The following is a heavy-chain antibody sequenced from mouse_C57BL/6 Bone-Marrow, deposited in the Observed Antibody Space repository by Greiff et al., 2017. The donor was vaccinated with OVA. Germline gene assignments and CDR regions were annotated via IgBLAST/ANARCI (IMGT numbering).Heavy chain of an antibody. CDR1: GFTFSSYG. V-gene: IGHV5-6*01. CDR3: ASPITTVVDWYFDV. Sequence: EVQRVESGGDLVKPGGSLKLSCAASGFTFSSYGMSWVRQTPDKRLEWVATISSGGSYTYYPDSVKGRFTISRDNAKNTLYLQMSSLKSEDTAMYYCASPITTVVDWYFDVWGTGTTVTVSS. D-gene: IGHD1-1*01. J-gene: IGHJ1*03. CDR2: ISSGGSYT.